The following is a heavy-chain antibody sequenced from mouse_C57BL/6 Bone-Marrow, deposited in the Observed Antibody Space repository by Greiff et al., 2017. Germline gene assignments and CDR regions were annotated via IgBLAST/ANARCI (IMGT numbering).Heavy chain of an antibody. J-gene: IGHJ3*01. D-gene: IGHD1-1*01. CDR3: ARRPSYYYGSSWFAY. CDR2: ISDGGSYT. V-gene: IGHV5-4*03. Sequence: EVKLQESGGGLVKPGGSLKLSCAASGFTFSSYAMSWVRQTPEKRLEWVATISDGGSYTYYPDNVKGRFTISRDNAKNNLYLQMSHLKSEDTAMYYCARRPSYYYGSSWFAYWGQGTLVTVSA. CDR1: GFTFSSYA.